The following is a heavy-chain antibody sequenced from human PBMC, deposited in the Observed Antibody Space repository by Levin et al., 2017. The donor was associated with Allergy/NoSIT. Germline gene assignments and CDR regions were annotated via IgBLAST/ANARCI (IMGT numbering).Heavy chain of an antibody. CDR1: GYTFTSYD. CDR2: MNPNSGNT. Sequence: PEASVKVSCKASGYTFTSYDINWVRQATGQGLEWMGWMNPNSGNTGYAQKFQGRVTMTRNTSISTAYMELSSLRSEDTAVYYCAREGRHKGDYYYYYYMDVWGKGTTVTVSS. J-gene: IGHJ6*03. CDR3: AREGRHKGDYYYYYYMDV. V-gene: IGHV1-8*01. D-gene: IGHD3-16*01.